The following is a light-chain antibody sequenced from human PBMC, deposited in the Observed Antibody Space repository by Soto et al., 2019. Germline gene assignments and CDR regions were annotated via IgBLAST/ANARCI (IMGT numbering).Light chain of an antibody. CDR1: SSNIGNNY. J-gene: IGLJ7*01. CDR3: GTWDSSLSSWV. Sequence: QSVLPQPPSVSAAPGQKVTISCSGSSSNIGNNYVSWYQQLPGTAPKLLIYENHKRPSGIPDRLSGSKSGTSATLGITGLQTGDEADYYCGTWDSSLSSWVFGGGTQLTVL. V-gene: IGLV1-51*02. CDR2: ENH.